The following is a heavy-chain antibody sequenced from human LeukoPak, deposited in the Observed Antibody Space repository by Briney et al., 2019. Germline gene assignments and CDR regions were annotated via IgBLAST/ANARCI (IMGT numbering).Heavy chain of an antibody. Sequence: GASVKVSCKASGYTFTSYDINWVRQATGPGLEWMGWMNPNSGNTGYAQKFQGRVTMTRNTSISTAYMELSSLRSDDTAVYYCASPAYCSSTSCYAFDIWGQGTMVTVSS. CDR3: ASPAYCSSTSCYAFDI. D-gene: IGHD2-2*01. V-gene: IGHV1-8*01. J-gene: IGHJ3*02. CDR1: GYTFTSYD. CDR2: MNPNSGNT.